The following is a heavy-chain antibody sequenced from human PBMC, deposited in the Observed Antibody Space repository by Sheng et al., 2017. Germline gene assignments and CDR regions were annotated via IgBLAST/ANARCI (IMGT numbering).Heavy chain of an antibody. CDR1: GFTFSSYA. J-gene: IGHJ4*02. Sequence: QVQLVESGGGVVQPGRSLRLSCAASGFTFSSYAMHWVRQAPGKGLEWVAVISYDGSNKYYADSVKGRFTISRDNSKNTLYLQMNSLRAEDTAVYYCAREGMIVVVITYYFDYWGQGTLVTVSS. CDR2: ISYDGSNK. CDR3: AREGMIVVVITYYFDY. D-gene: IGHD3-22*01. V-gene: IGHV3-30*04.